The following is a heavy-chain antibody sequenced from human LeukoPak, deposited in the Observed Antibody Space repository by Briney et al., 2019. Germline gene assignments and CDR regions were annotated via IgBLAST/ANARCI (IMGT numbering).Heavy chain of an antibody. CDR3: ARVPTPGAIPYYFDY. J-gene: IGHJ4*02. V-gene: IGHV3-30-3*01. CDR2: ISYDGSNK. Sequence: GGSLRLSCAASGFTFSSYAMHWVRQAPGKGLEWVAVISYDGSNKYYADSVKGRFTISRDNSKNTLYLQMNSLRAEDTAVYYCARVPTPGAIPYYFDYWGQGTLVTVSS. CDR1: GFTFSSYA. D-gene: IGHD1-26*01.